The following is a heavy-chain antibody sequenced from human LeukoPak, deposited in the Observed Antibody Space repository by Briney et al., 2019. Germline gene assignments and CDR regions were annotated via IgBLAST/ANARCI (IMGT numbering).Heavy chain of an antibody. CDR1: GGSFSGYY. CDR2: INHSGST. Sequence: SETLSLTCAVYGGSFSGYYGSWIRQPPGKGLEWIGEINHSGSTNYNPSLKSRVTISVDTSKNQFSLKLSSVTAADTAVYYCARXGXTGAFDIWGQGTMVTVSS. J-gene: IGHJ3*02. CDR3: ARXGXTGAFDI. V-gene: IGHV4-34*01.